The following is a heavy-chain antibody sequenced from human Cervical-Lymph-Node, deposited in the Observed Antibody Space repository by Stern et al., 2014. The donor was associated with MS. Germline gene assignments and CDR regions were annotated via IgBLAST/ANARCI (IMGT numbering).Heavy chain of an antibody. CDR3: ARRHRIDMEWGFGWPFDY. CDR1: GGSFSGYY. V-gene: IGHV4-34*01. Sequence: QVQLQQWGAGLLKPSETLSLTCAVYGGSFSGYYWNWIRQTPGRRLEWIGEINDMEISSHTPSLKSRFIIPVDTSTNQSSRKLNSVTAADTAVYYCARRHRIDMEWGFGWPFDYWGQGNLVTVSS. D-gene: IGHD3-10*01. J-gene: IGHJ4*02. CDR2: INDMEIS.